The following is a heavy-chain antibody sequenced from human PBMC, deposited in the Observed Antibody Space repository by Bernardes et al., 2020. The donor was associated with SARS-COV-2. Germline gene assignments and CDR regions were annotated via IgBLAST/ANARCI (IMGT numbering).Heavy chain of an antibody. Sequence: SETLSLTCNVSGESVSSGSYYWSWIRQSPRKGLEYIGHVYYTGSTTYNPSLRSRVTISLDTSKNQFSLSLTSVTAADTGLYYCARDNTVATGWFDLWGQGTLVTISS. J-gene: IGHJ5*02. V-gene: IGHV4-61*01. CDR3: ARDNTVATGWFDL. D-gene: IGHD4-17*01. CDR1: GESVSSGSYY. CDR2: VYYTGST.